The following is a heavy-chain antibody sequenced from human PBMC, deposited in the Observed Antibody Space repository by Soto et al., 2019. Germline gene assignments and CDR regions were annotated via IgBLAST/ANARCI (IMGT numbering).Heavy chain of an antibody. Sequence: QVQLVQSGAEEKKPGASVKVSCKASGYTFTSYAMHWVRQAPGQRLEWMGWINAGNGNTKYSQKSQGXVXXXRXXSASTADMELSSLRSEDTAVYYCARSIVVVTALDYWGQGTLVTVSS. D-gene: IGHD2-21*02. CDR1: GYTFTSYA. CDR3: ARSIVVVTALDY. J-gene: IGHJ4*02. CDR2: INAGNGNT. V-gene: IGHV1-3*05.